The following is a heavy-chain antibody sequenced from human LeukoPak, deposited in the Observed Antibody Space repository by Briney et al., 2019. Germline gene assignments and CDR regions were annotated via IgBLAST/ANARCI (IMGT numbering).Heavy chain of an antibody. CDR1: GGSISSSSYY. CDR3: ARVYHGGGDSYAFDI. D-gene: IGHD2-21*01. CDR2: IYYSGST. J-gene: IGHJ3*02. V-gene: IGHV4-39*01. Sequence: SETLSLTCTVSGGSISSSSYYWGWIRQPPGKGLEWIGSIYYSGSTYYDPSLKSRVTISVDTSKNQFSLKLSSVTAADTAVYYCARVYHGGGDSYAFDIWGQGTMVTVSS.